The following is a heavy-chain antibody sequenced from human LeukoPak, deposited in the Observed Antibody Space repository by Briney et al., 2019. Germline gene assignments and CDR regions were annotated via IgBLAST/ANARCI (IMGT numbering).Heavy chain of an antibody. CDR1: GGSFSGYY. J-gene: IGHJ4*02. CDR2: IYYSGST. Sequence: SETLSLTCAVYGGSFSGYYWSWIRQPPGKGLEWIGYIYYSGSTNYNPSLKSRVTISVDTSKNQFSLKLSSVTAVDTAVYYCAVHYDSSGYVDYWGQGTLVTVSS. V-gene: IGHV4-59*08. D-gene: IGHD3-22*01. CDR3: AVHYDSSGYVDY.